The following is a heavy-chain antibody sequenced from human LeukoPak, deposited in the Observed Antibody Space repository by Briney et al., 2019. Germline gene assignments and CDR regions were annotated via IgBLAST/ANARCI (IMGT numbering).Heavy chain of an antibody. Sequence: GGSLRLSCAASGFTFSTYAMSWVRQAPGEGLEWVSSISGSGDATYYADSAKGRFTISRDNSKNTLYLQMNSLRVEDTAIYYCAKDTMVRGLVDNWGQGTLVTVSS. V-gene: IGHV3-23*01. J-gene: IGHJ4*02. D-gene: IGHD3-10*01. CDR2: ISGSGDAT. CDR1: GFTFSTYA. CDR3: AKDTMVRGLVDN.